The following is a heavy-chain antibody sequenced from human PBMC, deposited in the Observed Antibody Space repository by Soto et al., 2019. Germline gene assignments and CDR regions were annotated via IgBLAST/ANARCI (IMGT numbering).Heavy chain of an antibody. D-gene: IGHD4-17*01. CDR2: IYYSGST. V-gene: IGHV4-39*01. J-gene: IGHJ3*02. CDR1: GGSISSGGYY. CDR3: ARHTHGGDAFDI. Sequence: SETLSLTCTVSGGSISSGGYYWSWIRQHPGKGLEWIGSIYYSGSTYYNPSLKSRVTISVDTSKNQFSLKLSSVTAADTAVYYCARHTHGGDAFDIWGQGTMVTVSS.